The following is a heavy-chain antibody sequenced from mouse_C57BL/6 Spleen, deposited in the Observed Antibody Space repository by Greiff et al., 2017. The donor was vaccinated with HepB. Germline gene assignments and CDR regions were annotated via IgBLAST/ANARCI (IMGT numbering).Heavy chain of an antibody. J-gene: IGHJ1*03. CDR2: IYPGSGNT. Sequence: QVQLQQSGAELVRPGASVKLSCKASGYTFTDYYINWVKQRPGQGLEWIARIYPGSGNTYYNEKFKGKATLTAEKSSSTAYMQLSSLTSEDSAVYFCARSKYYGSTYFDVWGTGTTVTVSS. V-gene: IGHV1-76*01. CDR3: ARSKYYGSTYFDV. CDR1: GYTFTDYY. D-gene: IGHD1-1*01.